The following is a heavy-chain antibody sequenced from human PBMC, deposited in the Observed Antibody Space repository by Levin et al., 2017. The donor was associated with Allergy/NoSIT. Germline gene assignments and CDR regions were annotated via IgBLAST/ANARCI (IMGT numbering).Heavy chain of an antibody. CDR3: ARKRWVGRRITMVQGVMGYYYYYMDG. CDR2: MNPNSGNT. V-gene: IGHV1-8*01. Sequence: GGSLRLSCKASGYTFTSYDINWVRQATGQGLEWMGWMNPNSGNTGYAQKFQGRVTMTRNTSISTAYMELSSLRSEDTAVYYCARKRWVGRRITMVQGVMGYYYYYMDGWGKGTTVTVSS. CDR1: GYTFTSYD. J-gene: IGHJ6*03. D-gene: IGHD3-10*01.